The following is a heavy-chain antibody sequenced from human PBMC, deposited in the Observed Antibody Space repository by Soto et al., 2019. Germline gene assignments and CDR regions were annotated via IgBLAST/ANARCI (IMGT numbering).Heavy chain of an antibody. J-gene: IGHJ4*02. CDR1: GYTFTSYD. V-gene: IGHV1-8*01. Sequence: ASVKVSCKASGYTFTSYDIYWVRQATGQGPEWMGWMNPNTGNSGYAQKFQGRVTMTSDTSISTAHMVLSSLRSEDTAVYYCARRAETNGWNGFGADKYYFDFWGQGTLVTVSS. CDR2: MNPNTGNS. D-gene: IGHD1-1*01. CDR3: ARRAETNGWNGFGADKYYFDF.